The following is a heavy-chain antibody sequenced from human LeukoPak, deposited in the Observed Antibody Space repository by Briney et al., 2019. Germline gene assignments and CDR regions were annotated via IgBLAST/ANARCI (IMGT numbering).Heavy chain of an antibody. CDR1: GGSISSGGYY. CDR3: ARMKLGYCSSTSCKQFDY. D-gene: IGHD2-2*01. V-gene: IGHV4-31*03. J-gene: IGHJ4*02. CDR2: IYYSGST. Sequence: PSQTLSLTCTVSGGSISSGGYYWRWIRQHPGKGLEWIGYIYYSGSTYYNPSLKSRVTISVDTSKNQFSLKLSSVTAADTAVYYCARMKLGYCSSTSCKQFDYWGQGTLVTVSS.